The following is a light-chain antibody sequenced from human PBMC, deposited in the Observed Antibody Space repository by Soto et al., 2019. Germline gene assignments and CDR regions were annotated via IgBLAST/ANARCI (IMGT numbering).Light chain of an antibody. CDR1: SSDVGSYNY. Sequence: QSALTQPASVSGSPGQSITISCTGTSSDVGSYNYVSWYQQHPDKAPKVIIYDVSNRPSGVSDRFSASKSGNTASLTISGLQAEDEADYYCSSYTRTTALRVFGGGTKLTVL. J-gene: IGLJ2*01. CDR2: DVS. CDR3: SSYTRTTALRV. V-gene: IGLV2-14*01.